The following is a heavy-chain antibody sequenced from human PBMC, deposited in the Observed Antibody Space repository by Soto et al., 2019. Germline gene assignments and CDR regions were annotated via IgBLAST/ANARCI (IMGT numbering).Heavy chain of an antibody. D-gene: IGHD2-2*01. CDR1: GFTFRSYA. V-gene: IGHV3-23*01. CDR3: AKDPLAEVEDGERHPH. CDR2: ILGGGGST. Sequence: GSLRLSCAASGFTFRSYAMGWVRQAPGTGLEWVSAILGGGGSTYYADSVKGRFTISRDNSKNTLYLQMNSLRAEDTAVYYCAKDPLAEVEDGERHPHWRQGTLVTGSS. J-gene: IGHJ1*01.